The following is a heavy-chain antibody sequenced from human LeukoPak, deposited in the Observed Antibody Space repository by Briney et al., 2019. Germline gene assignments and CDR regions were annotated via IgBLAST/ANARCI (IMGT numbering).Heavy chain of an antibody. CDR1: GFTFSSYG. J-gene: IGHJ3*02. CDR2: ISYDGSNK. Sequence: GRSLRLSCAASGFTFSSYGMHWVRQAPGKGLEWVAVISYDGSNKNYADSVKGRFTISRYNSKNTLYLQMNSLRAEDTAVYYCAKVKGEVIGAFDIWGQGTMVTVSS. V-gene: IGHV3-30*18. CDR3: AKVKGEVIGAFDI. D-gene: IGHD3-16*01.